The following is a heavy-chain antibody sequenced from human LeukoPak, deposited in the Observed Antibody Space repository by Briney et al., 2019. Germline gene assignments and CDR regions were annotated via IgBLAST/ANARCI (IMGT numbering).Heavy chain of an antibody. CDR2: TYYWSKWYN. Sequence: SQTLSLTSAISGDSVLSNSSTWNWIRQSPSRGLEWLGRTYYWSKWYNDYAPSLKSRLAIDRDTSKNHFSLQLSSVTPEDTAIYFCVRERLTPRLGGDAYFYMDVWGKGTTVTVS. CDR3: VRERLTPRLGGDAYFYMDV. V-gene: IGHV6-1*01. J-gene: IGHJ6*03. CDR1: GDSVLSNSST. D-gene: IGHD4-17*01.